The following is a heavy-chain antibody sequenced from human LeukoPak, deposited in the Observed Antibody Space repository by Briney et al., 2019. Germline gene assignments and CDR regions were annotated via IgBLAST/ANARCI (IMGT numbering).Heavy chain of an antibody. CDR2: IDYSAST. D-gene: IGHD2-15*01. J-gene: IGHJ4*02. V-gene: IGHV4-59*01. CDR1: GGSISTYC. CDR3: ARGAELPDY. Sequence: PSETLSLTCTVSGGSISTYCWSWIRQPPGKGLEWIAYIDYSASTNYNPSLKSRVTISVDTSKNQFSLKVSSVTAADTAVYYCARGAELPDYWGQGTLVTVSS.